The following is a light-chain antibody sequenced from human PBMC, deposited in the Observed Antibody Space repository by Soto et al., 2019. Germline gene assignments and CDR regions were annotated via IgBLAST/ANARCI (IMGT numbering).Light chain of an antibody. V-gene: IGKV3-15*01. CDR1: QSVSSN. CDR2: GAD. J-gene: IGKJ1*01. CDR3: QQYNDWWT. Sequence: ETVMTQSPATLSVAAGERVTLSCRASQSVSSNLAWYQQKPGQAPRLLIYGADTRATGVPARFSGSGSGTEFTLTISSLQSEDFAVYYCQQYNDWWTFGHGTKVEIK.